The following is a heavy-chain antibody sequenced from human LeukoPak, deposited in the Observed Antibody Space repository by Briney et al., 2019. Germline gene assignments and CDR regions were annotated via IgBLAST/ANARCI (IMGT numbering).Heavy chain of an antibody. J-gene: IGHJ3*02. CDR3: ARVKSSPGHDDAFDI. CDR1: GYSISSGYY. Sequence: SETLSLTCTVSGYSISSGYYWGWIRQPPGKGLEWIGSIYHSGSTYYNPSLKSRVTISVDTSKNQFSLKLSSVTAADTAVYYCARVKSSPGHDDAFDIWGQGTMVTVSS. D-gene: IGHD3-10*01. V-gene: IGHV4-38-2*02. CDR2: IYHSGST.